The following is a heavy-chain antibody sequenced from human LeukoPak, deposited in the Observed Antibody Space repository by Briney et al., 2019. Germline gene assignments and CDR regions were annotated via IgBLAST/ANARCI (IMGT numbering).Heavy chain of an antibody. Sequence: GGSLRLSCAASRFTFSSYAMSWVRQAPGKGLEWVSAISGSGGSTYYADSVKGRFTISRDNSKNTLYLQMNSLRAEDTAVYYCAKDGGLSGSYPDYWGQGTLVTVSS. J-gene: IGHJ4*02. CDR1: RFTFSSYA. V-gene: IGHV3-23*01. D-gene: IGHD1-26*01. CDR2: ISGSGGST. CDR3: AKDGGLSGSYPDY.